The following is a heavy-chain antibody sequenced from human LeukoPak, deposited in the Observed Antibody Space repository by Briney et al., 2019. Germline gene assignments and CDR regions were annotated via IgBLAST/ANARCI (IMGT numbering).Heavy chain of an antibody. V-gene: IGHV3-7*04. CDR1: AFPFSGYW. CDR3: ARGGANRFDY. J-gene: IGHJ4*02. D-gene: IGHD3-16*01. Sequence: PGGSLRLSCAASAFPFSGYWMTWVRQAPGRGLEWVATIKEDGSEAYFGDSVKGRFAISRDNAKNSLYLQMNSLRGEDTAVYYCARGGANRFDYWGQGTLVTVSS. CDR2: IKEDGSEA.